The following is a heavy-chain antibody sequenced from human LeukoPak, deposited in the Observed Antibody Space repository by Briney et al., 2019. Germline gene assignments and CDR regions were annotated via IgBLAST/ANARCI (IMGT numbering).Heavy chain of an antibody. CDR3: AREPPQKGAHYRDF. J-gene: IGHJ6*03. CDR2: INHSGST. CDR1: GGSFSGYY. V-gene: IGHV4-34*01. Sequence: SETLSLTCAVYGGSFSGYYWSWIRQPPGKGLEWIGEINHSGSTNYNPSLKSRVTISVDTSKNQFSLKLSSVTAADTAVYYCAREPPQKGAHYRDFWEKGTTNTISS. D-gene: IGHD3-16*01.